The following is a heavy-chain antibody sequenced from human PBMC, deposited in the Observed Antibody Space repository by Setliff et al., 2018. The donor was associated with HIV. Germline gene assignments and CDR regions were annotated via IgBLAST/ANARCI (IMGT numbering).Heavy chain of an antibody. V-gene: IGHV4-34*01. CDR1: GGSFSGYY. Sequence: KSSETLSLTCAVYGGSFSGYYWSWIRQPPGKGLEWIGEINHSGSTNYNPSLKSRVTISVDTSKNQFSLKLSSVSAADTAVYYCARGGFYYYYDSSGYHNTWGQGTLVTVSS. CDR3: ARGGFYYYYDSSGYHNT. D-gene: IGHD3-22*01. CDR2: INHSGST. J-gene: IGHJ5*02.